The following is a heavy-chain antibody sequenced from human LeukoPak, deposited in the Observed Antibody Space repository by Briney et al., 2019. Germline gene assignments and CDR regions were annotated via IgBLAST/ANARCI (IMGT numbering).Heavy chain of an antibody. CDR1: GDSISSYY. Sequence: SETLSLTCTVSGDSISSYYWSWVRQPAGKGLEWIGRIHPSGSTNYNPSLKSRVTISVDTSKNQFSLKLCSVTAADTAVYYCARLDVTIFGVVRWFDPWGQGTLVTVSS. J-gene: IGHJ5*02. D-gene: IGHD3-3*01. V-gene: IGHV4-4*07. CDR3: ARLDVTIFGVVRWFDP. CDR2: IHPSGST.